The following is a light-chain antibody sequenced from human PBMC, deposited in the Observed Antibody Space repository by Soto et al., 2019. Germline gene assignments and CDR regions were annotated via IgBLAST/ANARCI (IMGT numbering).Light chain of an antibody. J-gene: IGLJ3*02. V-gene: IGLV1-44*01. Sequence: QSVLSQPPSTSGTPGQRVTISCSVSSSNIGGNTVNWYQQLPGTAPKLLIYSDNLRPSGVPVRFSGSKSGTSASLAISGLQSEDEADYYCAAWDDSLHGPVFGGGTQLTVL. CDR2: SDN. CDR3: AAWDDSLHGPV. CDR1: SSNIGGNT.